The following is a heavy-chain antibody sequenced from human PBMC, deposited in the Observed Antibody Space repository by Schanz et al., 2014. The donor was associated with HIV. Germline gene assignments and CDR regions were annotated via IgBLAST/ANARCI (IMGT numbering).Heavy chain of an antibody. Sequence: EVQLVESGGGLVQPGRSLRLSCAASGFTFDDYAMHWVRQAPGKGLEWVSGISWNGASIGYADSVKGRFTISRDNPKNTLYLQMNSLRAEDTAIYYCARSPDWAGTDAFDIWGQGTMVTVSS. J-gene: IGHJ3*02. V-gene: IGHV3-9*01. D-gene: IGHD6-19*01. CDR2: ISWNGASI. CDR3: ARSPDWAGTDAFDI. CDR1: GFTFDDYA.